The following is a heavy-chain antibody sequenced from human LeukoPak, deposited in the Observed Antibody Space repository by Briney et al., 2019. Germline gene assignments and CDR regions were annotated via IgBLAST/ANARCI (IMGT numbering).Heavy chain of an antibody. CDR3: ARGPPRGKYYYMDV. CDR1: GFTFSSFD. J-gene: IGHJ6*03. V-gene: IGHV3-13*01. D-gene: IGHD1-1*01. CDR2: IGTASDT. Sequence: GGSLRLSCAASGFTFSSFDMHWVRQPTGQGLEWVSTIGTASDTYYPSSVERRFTLSRDNAKNSLYLQMNSLTAGDTAVYYCARGPPRGKYYYMDVWGKGTTVTVSS.